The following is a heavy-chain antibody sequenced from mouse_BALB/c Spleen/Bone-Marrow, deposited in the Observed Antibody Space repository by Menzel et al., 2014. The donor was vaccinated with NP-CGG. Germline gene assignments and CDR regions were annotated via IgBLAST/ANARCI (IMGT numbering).Heavy chain of an antibody. V-gene: IGHV2-6-7*01. J-gene: IGHJ4*01. D-gene: IGHD2-10*02. CDR1: GFSLTGYG. CDR2: IWGDGST. CDR3: VREGPYGNYAMDY. Sequence: VQRVESGPGLVAPSQSLSITCTVSGFSLTGYGVNWVRQPPGKGLEWLGMIWGDGSTDYNSALKSRLSISKDNSKSQVFLKQNIQHTDHRASYYCVREGPYGNYAMDYSGRGTSVTVSS.